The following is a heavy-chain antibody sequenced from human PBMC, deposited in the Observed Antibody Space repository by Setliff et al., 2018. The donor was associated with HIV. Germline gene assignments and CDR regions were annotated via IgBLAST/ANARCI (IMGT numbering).Heavy chain of an antibody. CDR3: TRHLPVYYGSGVSYYFDY. Sequence: SETLSLTCTVSGGSISSYYWSWIRQPPGKGLEWIGYFANDGSTNYNPPLKSRVTISLDTSKNEVSLKLTSVTAADTAMYYCTRHLPVYYGSGVSYYFDYWGQGTLVTVSS. CDR2: FANDGST. CDR1: GGSISSYY. J-gene: IGHJ4*02. D-gene: IGHD3-10*01. V-gene: IGHV4-59*08.